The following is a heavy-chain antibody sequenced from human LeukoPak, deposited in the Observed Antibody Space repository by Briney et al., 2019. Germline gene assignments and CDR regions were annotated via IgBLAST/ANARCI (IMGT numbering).Heavy chain of an antibody. D-gene: IGHD2-21*01. CDR1: GFAFSSYW. CDR3: ARSLWPEDY. Sequence: GGSLRLSCAASGFAFSSYWARWVRQAPGKGLEWVANINQDGSDQNYVDSVRGRFTISRDNAKNSAYLQMNSLGVEDTAVYYCARSLWPEDYWGQGILVTVSS. CDR2: INQDGSDQ. V-gene: IGHV3-7*01. J-gene: IGHJ4*02.